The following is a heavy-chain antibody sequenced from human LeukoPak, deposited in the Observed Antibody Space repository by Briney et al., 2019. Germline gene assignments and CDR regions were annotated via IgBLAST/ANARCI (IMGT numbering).Heavy chain of an antibody. CDR1: GYTFTSYY. J-gene: IGHJ4*02. CDR2: INPNSGGT. V-gene: IGHV1-2*02. D-gene: IGHD3-3*01. CDR3: ARDPFSGYYPLDY. Sequence: GASVKVSCKASGYTFTSYYMHWVRQAPGQGLEWMGWINPNSGGTNYAQKFQGRVTMTRDTSISTAYMELSRLRSDDTAVYYCARDPFSGYYPLDYWGQGTLVTVSS.